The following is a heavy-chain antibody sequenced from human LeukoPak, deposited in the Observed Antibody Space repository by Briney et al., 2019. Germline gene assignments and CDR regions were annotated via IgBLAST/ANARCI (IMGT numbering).Heavy chain of an antibody. CDR1: GPTFGNYG. CDR2: IGGGGYTT. J-gene: IGHJ4*01. V-gene: IGHV3-23*01. CDR3: AEVESSYCRI. Sequence: GGSLILSCVASGPTFGNYGMNWVRQAPGKGLEWVSSIGGGGYTTYYADSVRGRFTISRDNSKNSMYLQMSSLRAEDTAIYYCAEVESSYCRIWGQGTLVTVSS. D-gene: IGHD3-10*01.